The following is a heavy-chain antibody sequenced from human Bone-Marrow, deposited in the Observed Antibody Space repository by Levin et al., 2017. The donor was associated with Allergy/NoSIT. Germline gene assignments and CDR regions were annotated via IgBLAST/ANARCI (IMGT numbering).Heavy chain of an antibody. D-gene: IGHD5-12*01. Sequence: KAGGSLRLSCEASGFNFSIYSMHWVRQAPGKGLQWVASISSTSTYSYYGDSMKGRFSISRNNAENSLYLQMNSLRAEDTGLYYCAKGGRGSHTWWGQGTLVTVSS. CDR1: GFNFSIYS. J-gene: IGHJ4*02. CDR3: AKGGRGSHTW. CDR2: ISSTSTYS. V-gene: IGHV3-21*06.